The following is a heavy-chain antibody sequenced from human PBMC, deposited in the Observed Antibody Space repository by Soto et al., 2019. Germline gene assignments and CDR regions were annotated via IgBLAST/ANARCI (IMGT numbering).Heavy chain of an antibody. J-gene: IGHJ4*02. V-gene: IGHV1-46*01. CDR2: INPSTSVT. CDR3: VRRDFGDYDYFDY. D-gene: IGHD4-17*01. Sequence: QVQLMQSGAEVEKAGASVKLSRKASGYTIPSYYIHWVRQAPGQGLDWMGMINPSTSVTTYAQEFQGRRTLTKDPYTRTSTNTFYMNLSGLRSDDTAVYYCVRRDFGDYDYFDYWGQGTLVTISS. CDR1: GYTIPSYY.